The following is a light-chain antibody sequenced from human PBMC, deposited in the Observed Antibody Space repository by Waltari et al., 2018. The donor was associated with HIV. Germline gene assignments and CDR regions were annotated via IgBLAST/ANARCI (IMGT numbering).Light chain of an antibody. Sequence: DIQMTQSPSSLSASVGDRLTISCRATQGIGNSLAWYQQKPGRAPKLLIYAASTLQLGVASRFNGSGTGTDFTLTITSLRPEDFATYYCQKYSNAPYTFGPGTTVDIK. J-gene: IGKJ3*01. CDR3: QKYSNAPYT. CDR1: QGIGNS. CDR2: AAS. V-gene: IGKV1-27*01.